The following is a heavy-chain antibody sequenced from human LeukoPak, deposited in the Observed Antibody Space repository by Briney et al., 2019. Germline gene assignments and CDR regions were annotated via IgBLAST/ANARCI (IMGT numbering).Heavy chain of an antibody. J-gene: IGHJ4*02. D-gene: IGHD6-19*01. CDR3: TTDRWSIAVAGIDY. V-gene: IGHV3-15*01. CDR2: IKSKTDGGTT. CDR1: GFTFSNAW. Sequence: GGSLRLSCAASGFTFSNAWMSWVRQAPGKGLEWVGRIKSKTDGGTTDYAAPVKGRFTISRDDSKNTLYLQMNNLKTEDTAVYYCTTDRWSIAVAGIDYWGQGTLVTVSS.